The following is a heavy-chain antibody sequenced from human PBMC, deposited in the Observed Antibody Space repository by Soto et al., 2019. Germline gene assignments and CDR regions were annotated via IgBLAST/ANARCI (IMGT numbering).Heavy chain of an antibody. Sequence: QITLKESGPTLVRPTQTLTLTCTFSGFSLDTWGVGVGWIRPPPGKAPEWFALIYWDDDKRYRPSLKNRLTFTKDASNNQVVLTVTTMDPVDTVTYYGERALGSWGSYYFDHRGQGTLVTVSS. CDR1: GFSLDTWGVG. V-gene: IGHV2-5*02. D-gene: IGHD3-16*01. J-gene: IGHJ4*02. CDR2: IYWDDDK. CDR3: ERALGSWGSYYFDH.